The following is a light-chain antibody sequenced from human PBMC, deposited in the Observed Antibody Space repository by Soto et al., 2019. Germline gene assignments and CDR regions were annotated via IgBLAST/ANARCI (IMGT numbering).Light chain of an antibody. CDR3: RTWDSSLSAYV. CDR2: ENN. CDR1: SSNIGNNY. Sequence: QSVLTQPPSVSAAPGQKVTISCSGSSSNIGNNYVSWYQQLPGTAPKLLIYENNKRPSGITDRFSGSKSGTSATLGITGLQTGDEADYFCRTWDSSLSAYVFGTGTKLTVL. J-gene: IGLJ1*01. V-gene: IGLV1-51*02.